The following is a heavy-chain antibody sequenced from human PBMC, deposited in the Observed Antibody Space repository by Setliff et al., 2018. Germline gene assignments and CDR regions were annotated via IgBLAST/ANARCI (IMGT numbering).Heavy chain of an antibody. V-gene: IGHV4-61*02. CDR1: GGSICSGSFY. J-gene: IGHJ4*02. D-gene: IGHD3-9*01. CDR2: VHASGSP. CDR3: AKERYFDWFFEN. Sequence: PSETLSLTCTVSGGSICSGSFYWSWIRQSAEKGLEWIGRVHASGSPNYNPSFKGRVTISLDTSTNQFSLNLNSVTAADTAVYYCAKERYFDWFFENWGQGTLVTVS.